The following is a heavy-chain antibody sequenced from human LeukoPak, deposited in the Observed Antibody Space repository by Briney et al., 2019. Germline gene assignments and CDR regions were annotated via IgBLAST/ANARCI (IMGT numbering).Heavy chain of an antibody. J-gene: IGHJ4*02. CDR1: GGSISSSSYY. V-gene: IGHV4-39*07. Sequence: PSETLSLTCTVSGGSISSSSYYWGWIRQPPGKGLEWIGSIYYSGSTYYNPSLKSRVTISVDTSKNQFSLKLSSVTAADTAVYYCARGGIAAAGLDYWGQGTLVTVSS. CDR3: ARGGIAAAGLDY. D-gene: IGHD6-13*01. CDR2: IYYSGST.